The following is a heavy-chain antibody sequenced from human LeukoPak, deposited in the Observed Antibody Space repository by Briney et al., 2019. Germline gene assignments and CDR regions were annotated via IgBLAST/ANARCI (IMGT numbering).Heavy chain of an antibody. CDR3: ARASGYDAFDI. Sequence: GGSLRLSCAASGFTFSSYAMHWVRQAPGKGLEWVAVISHDGSNKYYADSVKGRFTISRDNSKNTLYLQMNSLRAEDTAVYYRARASGYDAFDIWGQGTMVTVSS. V-gene: IGHV3-30-3*01. CDR2: ISHDGSNK. CDR1: GFTFSSYA. J-gene: IGHJ3*02. D-gene: IGHD5-12*01.